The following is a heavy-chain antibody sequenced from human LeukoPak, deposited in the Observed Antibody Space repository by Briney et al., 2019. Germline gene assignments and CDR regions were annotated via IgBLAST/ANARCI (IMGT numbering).Heavy chain of an antibody. J-gene: IGHJ4*02. Sequence: GGSLRLSCAASGFTVSSNYMSWVRQAPGKGLEWVSVIYSGGSTYYADSVKGRFTISRDNSKNTLYLQMNSLRAEDTAVYYCARDGGDGEARMVRPYYFDYWGQGTLVTVSS. D-gene: IGHD3-10*01. CDR1: GFTVSSNY. V-gene: IGHV3-53*01. CDR2: IYSGGST. CDR3: ARDGGDGEARMVRPYYFDY.